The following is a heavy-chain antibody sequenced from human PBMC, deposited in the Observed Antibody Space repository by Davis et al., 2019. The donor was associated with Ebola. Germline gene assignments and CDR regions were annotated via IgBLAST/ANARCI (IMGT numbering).Heavy chain of an antibody. D-gene: IGHD2-2*01. V-gene: IGHV4-39*02. J-gene: IGHJ5*02. CDR3: VRDYCRSSSCYHWFDP. CDR2: IYYSGST. Sequence: PSETLSLTCTVSGGSISSYYWGWIRQPPGKGLEWIGSIYYSGSTYYNPSLKSRVTISVDTSKNQFSLKLSSVTAADTAVYYCVRDYCRSSSCYHWFDPWGQGALVTVSS. CDR1: GGSISSYY.